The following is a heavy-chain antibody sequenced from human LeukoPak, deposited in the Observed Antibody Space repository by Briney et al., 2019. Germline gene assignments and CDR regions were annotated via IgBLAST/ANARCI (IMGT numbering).Heavy chain of an antibody. CDR1: GFTFSGYW. J-gene: IGHJ4*02. Sequence: GGSLRLSCAASGFTFSGYWMHWVRQVPGKGLVWVARINPGGSSITYADSVKGRFTIPRDNAKNTLYLQMDSLRAEDTGVYYCARSNQADDYWGQGTLVTVSS. D-gene: IGHD1-14*01. CDR3: ARSNQADDY. CDR2: INPGGSSI. V-gene: IGHV3-74*01.